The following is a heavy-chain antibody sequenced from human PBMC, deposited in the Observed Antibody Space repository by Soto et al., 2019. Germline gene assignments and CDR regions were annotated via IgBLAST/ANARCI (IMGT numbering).Heavy chain of an antibody. D-gene: IGHD3-9*01. CDR1: GFTFDDYA. J-gene: IGHJ4*02. Sequence: EVQLVESGGGLVQPGRSLRLSCAASGFTFDDYAMHWVRQAPGKGLEWVSGISWNSGSIGYEDSVKGRFTISRDNAKNSLYLQMNRRRAESTALYYCAKATTLSLRYPLDYWGQGTLVTVSS. CDR2: ISWNSGSI. V-gene: IGHV3-9*01. CDR3: AKATTLSLRYPLDY.